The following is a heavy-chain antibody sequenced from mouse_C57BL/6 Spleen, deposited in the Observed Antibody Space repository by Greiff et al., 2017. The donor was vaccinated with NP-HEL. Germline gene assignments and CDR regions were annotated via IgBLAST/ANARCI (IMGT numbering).Heavy chain of an antibody. D-gene: IGHD1-1*02. J-gene: IGHJ4*01. CDR3: ARGGLYAMDY. Sequence: QVHVKQPGAELVRPGSSVKLSCKASGYTFTSYWMHWVKQRPIQGLEWIGNIDPSDSETHYNQKFKDKATLTVDKSSSTAYMQLSSLTSEDSAVYYCARGGLYAMDYWGQGTSVTVSS. CDR2: IDPSDSET. CDR1: GYTFTSYW. V-gene: IGHV1-52*01.